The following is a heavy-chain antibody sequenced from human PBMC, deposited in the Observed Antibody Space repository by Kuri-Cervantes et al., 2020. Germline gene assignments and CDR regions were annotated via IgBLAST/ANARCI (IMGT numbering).Heavy chain of an antibody. J-gene: IGHJ4*02. D-gene: IGHD2-2*01. V-gene: IGHV1-18*01. Sequence: ASVKVSCKASGYTFTSYGISWVRQAPGQGLEWMGWISAYNGDTNYAQKLQGRVTMTTDTSTSTAYMELRSLRSDDTAVYYCARVKRVVVPAAMQVFDYWGQGTLVTVSS. CDR3: ARVKRVVVPAAMQVFDY. CDR2: ISAYNGDT. CDR1: GYTFTSYG.